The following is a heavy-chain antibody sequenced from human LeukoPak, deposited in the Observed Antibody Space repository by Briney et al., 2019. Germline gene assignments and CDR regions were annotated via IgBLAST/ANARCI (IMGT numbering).Heavy chain of an antibody. CDR3: ARNTVLGTDIFMVWIAYYYGMDG. CDR2: INPHSGGT. CDR1: GYTFTGNY. J-gene: IGHJ6*02. Sequence: GASVKVSCKVSGYTFTGNYMHWVRQAPGEGLEWMGWINPHSGGTNSAPKFQGRVTMARDTSISTADMELSGLRSDDTAVYYCARNTVLGTDIFMVWIAYYYGMDGWGQGTTVTVSS. D-gene: IGHD3-9*01. V-gene: IGHV1-2*02.